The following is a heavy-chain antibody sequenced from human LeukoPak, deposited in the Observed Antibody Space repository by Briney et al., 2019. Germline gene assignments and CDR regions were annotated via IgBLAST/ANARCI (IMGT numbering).Heavy chain of an antibody. D-gene: IGHD1-14*01. J-gene: IGHJ4*02. CDR3: GRVKGSTRIEN. CDR1: GYSIASEYF. Sequence: SETLTLTCRVSGYSIASEYFWGWIRQPPGKGLEWIGSADRGSAYYESSLRSRATISLDASRDQFFLHLSSVTAADTAVYFCGRVKGSTRIENWGQGILVTVSS. V-gene: IGHV4-38-2*02. CDR2: ADRGSA.